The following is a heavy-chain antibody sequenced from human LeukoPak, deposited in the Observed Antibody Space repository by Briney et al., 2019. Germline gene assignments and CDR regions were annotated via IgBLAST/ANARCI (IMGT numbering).Heavy chain of an antibody. Sequence: GGSLRLSCAASGFTFSSYAMSWVRQAPGKGLEWVSAISGSGGSTYYADSVKGRFTISRDNSKNTLYLQMNSLGAEDTAVYYCAKDENYDHDAFDIWGQGTMVTVSS. J-gene: IGHJ3*02. CDR2: ISGSGGST. CDR1: GFTFSSYA. D-gene: IGHD3-22*01. CDR3: AKDENYDHDAFDI. V-gene: IGHV3-23*01.